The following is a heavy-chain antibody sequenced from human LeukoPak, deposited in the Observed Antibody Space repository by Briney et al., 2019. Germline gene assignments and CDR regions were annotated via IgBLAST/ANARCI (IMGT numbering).Heavy chain of an antibody. J-gene: IGHJ3*02. Sequence: GGSLRLSCSASGFTFSSYAMGWVRQAPGKGLEWVSAISGSGGSTYYADSVKGRFTISRDNSKNTLYLQMNSLRAEDTAVYYCATLRVPLAYCGGDCRSSDAFDIWGQGTMVTVSS. D-gene: IGHD2-21*02. CDR1: GFTFSSYA. V-gene: IGHV3-23*01. CDR3: ATLRVPLAYCGGDCRSSDAFDI. CDR2: ISGSGGST.